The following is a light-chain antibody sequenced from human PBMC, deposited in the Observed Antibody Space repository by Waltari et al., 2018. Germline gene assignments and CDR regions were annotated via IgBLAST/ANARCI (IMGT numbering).Light chain of an antibody. CDR3: QEYNKWPPQYT. Sequence: EIVLTQSPATLSVSPGETVTLSCRASQSISTNLVWYQQRPGQAPRLIIYCAFTRATGIPVRFSGSASGTEFTLTISSLQSEDFAVYYCQEYNKWPPQYTFGQGTKLEIK. CDR1: QSISTN. V-gene: IGKV3-15*01. CDR2: CAF. J-gene: IGKJ2*01.